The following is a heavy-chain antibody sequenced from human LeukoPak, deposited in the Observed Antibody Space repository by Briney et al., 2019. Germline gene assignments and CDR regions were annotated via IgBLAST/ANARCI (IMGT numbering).Heavy chain of an antibody. CDR3: ARGEQQLVPFDY. J-gene: IGHJ4*02. V-gene: IGHV4-59*01. Sequence: TPSETLSLTCTVSGGSISSYYWSWIRQPPGKGLEWIGYIYYSGSTNYNPSLKSRVTISVGTSKNQFSLKLSSVTAADTAVYYCARGEQQLVPFDYWGQGTLVTVSS. CDR1: GGSISSYY. D-gene: IGHD6-13*01. CDR2: IYYSGST.